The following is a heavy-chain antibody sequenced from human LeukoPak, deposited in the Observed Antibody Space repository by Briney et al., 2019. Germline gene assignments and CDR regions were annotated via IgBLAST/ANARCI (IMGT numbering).Heavy chain of an antibody. CDR1: GFTFSSYS. J-gene: IGHJ6*04. CDR2: ISSSSSYI. CDR3: ARDLGGYSGYDSYYYYYGMDV. Sequence: GGSLRLSCAAPGFTFSSYSMNWVRQAPGKGLGWVSSISSSSSYIYYADSVKGRFTISRDNAKNSLYLQMNSLRAEDTAVYYCARDLGGYSGYDSYYYYYGMDVWGKGTTVTVSS. D-gene: IGHD5-12*01. V-gene: IGHV3-21*01.